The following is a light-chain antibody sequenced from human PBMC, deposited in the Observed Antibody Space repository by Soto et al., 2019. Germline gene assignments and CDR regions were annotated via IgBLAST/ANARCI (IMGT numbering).Light chain of an antibody. CDR1: QSVSSSY. J-gene: IGKJ4*01. V-gene: IGKV3-20*01. Sequence: EIVLTQSPGTLSLSPGERATLSCRASQSVSSSYLAWYQQKPGQAPRLLIYGASGRATGIPDRFSGSGSGIDFTLTISRLEPEDFAVYYCQQSRAFGGGTKVEIK. CDR2: GAS. CDR3: QQSRA.